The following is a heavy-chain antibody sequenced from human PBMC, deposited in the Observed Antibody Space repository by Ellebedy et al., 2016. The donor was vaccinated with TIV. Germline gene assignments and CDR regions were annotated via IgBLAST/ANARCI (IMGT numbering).Heavy chain of an antibody. D-gene: IGHD1-14*01. CDR2: IYYSGIGSA. CDR3: ASGSTRGGKYFFDL. V-gene: IGHV4-31*03. J-gene: IGHJ4*02. Sequence: MPSETLSLTCTVSGGSVNSGEYYWTWIRQHPGKGLEWIGYIYYSGIGSAYYNTALTSRVTISVDTSKNEFSLNLSSVIAADTAVYFCASGSTRGGKYFFDLWGQGTLVIVSS. CDR1: GGSVNSGEYY.